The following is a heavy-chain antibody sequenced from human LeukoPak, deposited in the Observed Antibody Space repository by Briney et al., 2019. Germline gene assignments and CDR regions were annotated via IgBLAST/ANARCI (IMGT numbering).Heavy chain of an antibody. D-gene: IGHD1-1*01. Sequence: GGSLRLSCAASGFTFSSYTMNWVRQAPGKGLEWVSSISGSSYYIYYADSVKGRFTISRDDAKNSLYLQMNSLRVDDTAVYYCARIQLYHGDFDFWGQGALVTVSS. J-gene: IGHJ4*02. CDR2: ISGSSYYI. V-gene: IGHV3-21*01. CDR3: ARIQLYHGDFDF. CDR1: GFTFSSYT.